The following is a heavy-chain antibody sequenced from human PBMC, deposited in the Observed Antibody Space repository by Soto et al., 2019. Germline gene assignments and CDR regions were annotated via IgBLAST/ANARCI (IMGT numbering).Heavy chain of an antibody. D-gene: IGHD3-10*01. CDR2: ISGSGGST. J-gene: IGHJ2*01. Sequence: GGSLRLSCAASGFTCSSYAMSWVRQAPGKGLEWVSAISGSGGSTYYADSVKGRFTISRDNSKNTLYLQMNSLRAEDTAVYYCAKDPSGNFGAPDWYFDLWGRGTLVTVSS. CDR3: AKDPSGNFGAPDWYFDL. V-gene: IGHV3-23*01. CDR1: GFTCSSYA.